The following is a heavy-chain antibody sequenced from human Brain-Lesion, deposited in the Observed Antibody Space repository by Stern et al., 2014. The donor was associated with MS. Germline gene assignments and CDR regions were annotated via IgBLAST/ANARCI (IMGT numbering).Heavy chain of an antibody. CDR2: IFKSGST. CDR1: GGSISSGGYY. J-gene: IGHJ6*02. CDR3: ARGRVVPGFQYYATDV. D-gene: IGHD2-2*01. Sequence: MQLVESGPGLVKPSQTLSLSCTVSGGSISSGGYYWSWIRQPAGKGLEWIGRIFKSGSTSYNPSLKSRVNISIDTSKNQFSLRLNSMTAADTAVYYCARGRVVPGFQYYATDVWGQGTTVIVSS. V-gene: IGHV4-61*02.